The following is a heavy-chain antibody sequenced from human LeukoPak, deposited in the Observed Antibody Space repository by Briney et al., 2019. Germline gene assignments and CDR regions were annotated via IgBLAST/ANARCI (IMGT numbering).Heavy chain of an antibody. Sequence: PGGSLRLSCAASGFTFSNAWMSWVRQAPGKGLEWVGRIKSKTDGGTTDYAAPVKGRFTISRDDSKNTLYLQMNSLKTEDTAVYYCTGHDYYDSSGYWPFDYWRQGTLVTVSS. J-gene: IGHJ4*02. CDR3: TGHDYYDSSGYWPFDY. CDR1: GFTFSNAW. CDR2: IKSKTDGGTT. V-gene: IGHV3-15*01. D-gene: IGHD3-22*01.